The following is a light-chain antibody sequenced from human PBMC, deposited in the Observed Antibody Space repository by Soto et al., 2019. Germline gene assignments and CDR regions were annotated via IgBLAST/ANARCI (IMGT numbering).Light chain of an antibody. J-gene: IGKJ1*01. V-gene: IGKV1-5*03. Sequence: DIQMTQYPSTLSASVGDRVTITCRASQSISSWLAWYQQKPGKAPKLLIYKASSLQSGVPSRFSGSGSGTEFTLTISSLQPDDFATYYCQQYSSYWTFGPGTKVEIK. CDR2: KAS. CDR1: QSISSW. CDR3: QQYSSYWT.